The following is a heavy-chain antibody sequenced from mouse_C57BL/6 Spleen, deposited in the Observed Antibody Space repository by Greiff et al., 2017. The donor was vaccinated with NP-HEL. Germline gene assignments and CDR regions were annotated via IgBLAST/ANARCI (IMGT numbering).Heavy chain of an antibody. Sequence: VQLQQSGPELVKPGDSVKISCKASGYSFTGYFMNWVMQSHGKSLEWIGRINPYNGDTFYNQKFKGKATLTVDKSSSTAHMELRSLTSEDSAVYYCARGIYDGYPYAMDYWGQGTSVTVSS. CDR3: ARGIYDGYPYAMDY. J-gene: IGHJ4*01. CDR2: INPYNGDT. CDR1: GYSFTGYF. D-gene: IGHD2-3*01. V-gene: IGHV1-20*01.